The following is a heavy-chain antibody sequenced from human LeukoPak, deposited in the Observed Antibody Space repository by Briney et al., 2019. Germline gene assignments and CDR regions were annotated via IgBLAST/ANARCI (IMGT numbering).Heavy chain of an antibody. D-gene: IGHD6-6*01. CDR1: GFTFSSDS. V-gene: IGHV3-21*01. Sequence: GGSLRLSCAASGFTFSSDSMNWVRQAPGKGLEWVSSISSSSSYIYYADSVKGRFTISRDNAKNSLYLQMNSLRAEDTAVYYCARDDEYSSSSVGGYYYYYMDVWGKGTTVTVSS. CDR3: ARDDEYSSSSVGGYYYYYMDV. CDR2: ISSSSSYI. J-gene: IGHJ6*03.